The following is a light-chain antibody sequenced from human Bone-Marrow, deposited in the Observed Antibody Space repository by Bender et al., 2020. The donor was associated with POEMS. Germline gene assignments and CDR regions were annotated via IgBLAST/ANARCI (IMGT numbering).Light chain of an antibody. V-gene: IGLV2-23*01. Sequence: QSALTQPASVSGSPGQSITISCTETGSDVGSYNLVSWYQHHPGKAPGVIIYENSKRPSGVSDRFSGSKSGNTASLTISGLQAEDEADYYCCSYVGSSTLVFGGGTKLTVL. CDR1: GSDVGSYNL. CDR3: CSYVGSSTLV. J-gene: IGLJ2*01. CDR2: ENS.